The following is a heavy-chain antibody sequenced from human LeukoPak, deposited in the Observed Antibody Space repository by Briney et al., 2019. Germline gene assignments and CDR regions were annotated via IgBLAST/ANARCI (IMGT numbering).Heavy chain of an antibody. D-gene: IGHD3-16*01. V-gene: IGHV3-23*01. J-gene: IGHJ3*02. Sequence: PGGSLRLSCAASGFTFSNAWMSWVRQAPGKGLEWVSSISGGGDSAYYADSVKGRFTISRDNSKNTLYLQMNSLRAEDTAVYYCSKDAYTGAFDIWGQRTMVTVSS. CDR1: GFTFSNAW. CDR2: ISGGGDSA. CDR3: SKDAYTGAFDI.